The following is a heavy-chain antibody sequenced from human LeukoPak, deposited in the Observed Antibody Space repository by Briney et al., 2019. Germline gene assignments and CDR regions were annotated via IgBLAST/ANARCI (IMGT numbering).Heavy chain of an antibody. D-gene: IGHD6-13*01. V-gene: IGHV3-30*18. CDR2: ISYDGSNR. CDR1: GFTFSSYG. J-gene: IGHJ4*02. CDR3: AKDRSSSWAIDY. Sequence: QAGGSLRLSCAASGFTFSSYGMHWVRQAPGKGLEWVAIISYDGSNRYYADSVKGRFTISRDNSKNTLYLQMNSLRAEDTAVYYCAKDRSSSWAIDYWGQGTLVTVSS.